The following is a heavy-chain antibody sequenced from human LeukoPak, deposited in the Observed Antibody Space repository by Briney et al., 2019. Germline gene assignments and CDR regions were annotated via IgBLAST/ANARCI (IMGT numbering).Heavy chain of an antibody. V-gene: IGHV4-38-2*02. Sequence: SETLSLTCTVSGGSVSGYYWSWIRQPPGKGLEWIGSIYHSGSTYYNPSLKSRVTISVDTSKNQFSLKLSSVTAADTAVYYCARDRGWELLLYYFDYWGQGTLVTVSS. CDR1: GGSVSGYY. D-gene: IGHD1-26*01. J-gene: IGHJ4*02. CDR2: IYHSGST. CDR3: ARDRGWELLLYYFDY.